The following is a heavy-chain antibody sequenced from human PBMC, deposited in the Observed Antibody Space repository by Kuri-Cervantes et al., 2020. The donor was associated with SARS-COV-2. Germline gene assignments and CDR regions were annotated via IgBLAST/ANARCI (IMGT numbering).Heavy chain of an antibody. D-gene: IGHD2-2*01. J-gene: IGHJ4*02. CDR1: GFTFSSYW. Sequence: GESLKISCAASGFTFSSYWMHWVRQAPGKGLEWVSYISSSGSTISYADSVKGRFTTSRDNAKNSLYLQMNSLRAEDTAVYYCARYYLRPQGYCSSTSCSPPYFDYWGQGTLVTVSS. CDR3: ARYYLRPQGYCSSTSCSPPYFDY. V-gene: IGHV3-48*04. CDR2: ISSSGSTI.